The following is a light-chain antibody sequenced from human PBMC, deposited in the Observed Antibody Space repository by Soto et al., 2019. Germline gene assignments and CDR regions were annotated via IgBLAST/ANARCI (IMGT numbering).Light chain of an antibody. CDR3: QQYSNLPLT. CDR2: GAS. CDR1: QSVSSSY. Sequence: EIELTQSPGTLSLSPGERGTLSCRASQSVSSSYLAWFQQKPGQAPRLLIYGASSLATGIPDRFSGSGSGTDFTLTISSLEPEDFAVYYCQQYSNLPLTFGHGTRLEIK. J-gene: IGKJ5*01. V-gene: IGKV3-20*01.